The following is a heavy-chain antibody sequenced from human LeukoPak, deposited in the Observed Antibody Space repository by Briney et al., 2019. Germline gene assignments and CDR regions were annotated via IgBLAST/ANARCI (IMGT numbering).Heavy chain of an antibody. CDR2: IYHSGSA. CDR3: ARDRGYYDTSGYYGDAFDI. V-gene: IGHV4-38-2*02. D-gene: IGHD3-22*01. Sequence: SETLSLTCTVSGFSISSGYYWGWIRQPPGKGLEWIGDIYHSGSAYYNPSLKSRVTLSVDTSKNQFSLNLTSVTAADTAVYYYARDRGYYDTSGYYGDAFDIWGQGTKVTVSS. J-gene: IGHJ3*02. CDR1: GFSISSGYY.